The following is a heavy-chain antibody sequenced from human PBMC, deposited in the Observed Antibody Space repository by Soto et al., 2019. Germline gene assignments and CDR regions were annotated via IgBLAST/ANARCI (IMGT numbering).Heavy chain of an antibody. V-gene: IGHV3-7*01. CDR3: ARDDEGGSYCDLGY. J-gene: IGHJ4*02. CDR1: GFTLSSYW. Sequence: GGSLRLSCAASGFTLSSYWMSWVRQAPGKGLEWVANIKQDGSEKYYVDSVKGRFTISRDNAKNSLYLQMNSLRAEDTAVYYCARDDEGGSYCDLGYWGQG. CDR2: IKQDGSEK. D-gene: IGHD3-10*01.